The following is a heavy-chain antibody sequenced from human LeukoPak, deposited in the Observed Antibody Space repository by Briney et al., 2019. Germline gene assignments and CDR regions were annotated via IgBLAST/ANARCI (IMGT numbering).Heavy chain of an antibody. Sequence: SETLSLTCTVSGGSISSFYWSWIRQPPGKGLEWIGYIYYSGSTNYNPSLKSRVTISVDTSKNQFSLKLSSVTAADTAIYYCAGRTGGSVDYWGQGTLVTVSS. CDR2: IYYSGST. CDR1: GGSISSFY. D-gene: IGHD3-16*01. J-gene: IGHJ4*02. CDR3: AGRTGGSVDY. V-gene: IGHV4-59*08.